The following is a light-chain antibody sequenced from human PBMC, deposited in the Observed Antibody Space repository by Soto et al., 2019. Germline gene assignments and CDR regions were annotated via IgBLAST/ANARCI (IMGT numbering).Light chain of an antibody. CDR2: AAS. CDR1: QTVRTY. V-gene: IGKV1-39*01. CDR3: QQSYSTPWT. Sequence: DIQMTQSPASLSASVEDRVTITCRASQTVRTYLNWYQQKPGKAPKLLIYAASSLQSGFPSRFSGSGSGTDFTLTISSLQPEDFATYYCQQSYSTPWTFGQGTKVDIK. J-gene: IGKJ1*01.